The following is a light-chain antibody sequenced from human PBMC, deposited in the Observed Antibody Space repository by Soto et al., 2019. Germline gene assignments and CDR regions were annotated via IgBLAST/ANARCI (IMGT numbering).Light chain of an antibody. V-gene: IGLV2-11*01. J-gene: IGLJ1*01. Sequence: QSVLTQPASVSGSPGQSITISCTVTSSDVGGYNSVSWYQHHPGKAPKLMIYDVSKRPSGVPDRFSGSKSGNTASLTISGLQAEDEADYYCCSYAGSYYYVFGTGTKVTVL. CDR3: CSYAGSYYYV. CDR2: DVS. CDR1: SSDVGGYNS.